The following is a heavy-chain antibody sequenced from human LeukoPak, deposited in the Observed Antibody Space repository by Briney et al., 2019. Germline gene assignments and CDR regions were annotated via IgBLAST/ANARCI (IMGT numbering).Heavy chain of an antibody. CDR3: VKESRPGGAMGLYHNLDY. CDR2: IKEDGTEK. D-gene: IGHD1-1*01. CDR1: GFTFSDFW. V-gene: IGHV3-7*01. Sequence: GGSLRLSCAGSGFTFSDFWMTWVRQTPGKGLEWVANIKEDGTEKNLVDSVKGRFTISRDNTKNLLFLEMNNLRGDDTAIYYCVKESRPGGAMGLYHNLDYWGQGTLVAVSS. J-gene: IGHJ4*02.